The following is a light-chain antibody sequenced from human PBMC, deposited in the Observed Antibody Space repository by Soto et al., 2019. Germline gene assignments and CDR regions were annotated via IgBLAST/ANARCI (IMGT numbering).Light chain of an antibody. J-gene: IGKJ1*01. CDR1: QSISSW. CDR3: QQYNRYSWT. Sequence: DIQMTQSPSTLSASVGHRVTITCRASQSISSWLAWYQQKPGKAPKLLIYKASSLESGVPSRFSGSGSGTEFTLTISSVQPDDFATYYCQQYNRYSWTFGQGTKVEIK. CDR2: KAS. V-gene: IGKV1-5*03.